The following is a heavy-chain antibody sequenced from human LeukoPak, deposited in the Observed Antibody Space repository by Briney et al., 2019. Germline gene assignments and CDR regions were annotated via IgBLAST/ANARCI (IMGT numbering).Heavy chain of an antibody. Sequence: SETLSLTCAVYGGSFSGYYWSWIRQPPGKGLEWIGEINHSGSTNYNPSLKSRVTISVDKSKSQFSLKLNSVTAADAAVYYCARGRLKYFYGSGSYSYWSQGTLVTVSS. CDR1: GGSFSGYY. V-gene: IGHV4-34*01. J-gene: IGHJ4*02. CDR2: INHSGST. CDR3: ARGRLKYFYGSGSYSY. D-gene: IGHD3-10*01.